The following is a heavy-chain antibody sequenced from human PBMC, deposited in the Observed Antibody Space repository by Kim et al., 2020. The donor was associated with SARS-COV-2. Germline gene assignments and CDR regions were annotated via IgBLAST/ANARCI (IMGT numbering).Heavy chain of an antibody. CDR2: ISSSSSYT. J-gene: IGHJ6*02. V-gene: IGHV3-11*06. D-gene: IGHD3-3*01. CDR3: AREGFFPYYYYGMDV. CDR1: GFTFSDYY. Sequence: GGSLRLFCAASGFTFSDYYMSWIRQAPGKGLEWVSYISSSSSYTNYADSVKGRFTISRDNAKNSLYLQMNSLRAEDTAVYYCAREGFFPYYYYGMDVWGQGTTVTVSS.